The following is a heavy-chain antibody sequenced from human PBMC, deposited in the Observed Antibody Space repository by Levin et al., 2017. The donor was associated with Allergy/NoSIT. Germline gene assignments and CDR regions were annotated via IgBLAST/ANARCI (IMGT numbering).Heavy chain of an antibody. CDR1: GFTFSKYT. CDR3: ARMASGGGYYYYMDV. J-gene: IGHJ6*03. D-gene: IGHD3-16*01. V-gene: IGHV3-21*01. CDR2: INEYSGYK. Sequence: LSLTCAASGFTFSKYTMNWVRRAPGKGLEWLSSINEYSGYKFYANSVKGRFTISRDNAKNSLFLEMNNLRAEDTAVYYCARMASGGGYYYYMDVWGKGTTVTVSS.